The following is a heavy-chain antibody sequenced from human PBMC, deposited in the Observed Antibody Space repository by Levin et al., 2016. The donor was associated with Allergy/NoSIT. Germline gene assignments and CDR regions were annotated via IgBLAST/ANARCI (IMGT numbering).Heavy chain of an antibody. Sequence: ASVKVSCKASGYTFTSYGISWVRQAPGQGLEWMGWISAYNGNTNYAQKLQGRVTMTTDTSTSTAYMELRSLRSDDTAVYYCARDRSGQWLVHPRGGMDVWGQGTTVTVSS. J-gene: IGHJ6*02. CDR2: ISAYNGNT. CDR1: GYTFTSYG. D-gene: IGHD6-19*01. V-gene: IGHV1-18*01. CDR3: ARDRSGQWLVHPRGGMDV.